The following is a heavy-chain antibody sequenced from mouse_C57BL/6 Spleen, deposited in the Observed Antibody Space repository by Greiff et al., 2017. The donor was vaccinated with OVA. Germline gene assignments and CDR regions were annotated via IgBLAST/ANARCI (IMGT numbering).Heavy chain of an antibody. J-gene: IGHJ2*01. CDR1: GYTFTDYY. V-gene: IGHV1-26*01. CDR3: ARSDYGSSYDY. CDR2: INPNNGGT. Sequence: EVQLQQSGPELVKPGASVKISCKASGYTFTDYYMNWVKQSRGKSLEWIGDINPNNGGTSYNQKFKGKATLTVDKSSSTAYMELLSLTSEDSAVYYCARSDYGSSYDYWGQGTTLTVSS. D-gene: IGHD1-1*01.